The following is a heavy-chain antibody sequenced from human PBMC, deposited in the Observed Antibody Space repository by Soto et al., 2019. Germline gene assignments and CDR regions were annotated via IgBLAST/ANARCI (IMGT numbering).Heavy chain of an antibody. CDR1: GGFISSYY. Sequence: SATLSVTCTVSGGFISSYYWSWIRQPPGKGLEWIGYIYYSGSTNYNPSLKSRVTISVDTSKNQFSLKLSSVTAADTAVYYCARGGVSPPWYCDYWGQGTLVTVS. CDR3: ARGGVSPPWYCDY. CDR2: IYYSGST. D-gene: IGHD3-10*01. V-gene: IGHV4-59*01. J-gene: IGHJ4*02.